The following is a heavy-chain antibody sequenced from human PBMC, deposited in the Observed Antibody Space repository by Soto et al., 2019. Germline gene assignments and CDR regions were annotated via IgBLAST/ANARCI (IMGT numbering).Heavy chain of an antibody. J-gene: IGHJ4*02. D-gene: IGHD5-12*01. CDR3: ARDTQRGYSGYFDS. CDR1: GGSLSSGGYY. CDR2: IYYSGST. V-gene: IGHV4-31*03. Sequence: QVQLQESGPGLVKPSQTLSLSCTVSGGSLSSGGYYWSWIRQHPGKGLEWIGFIYYSGSTYYNPSLKSRVTISVDTSRNQFSLKLSSVTAADTAVYYCARDTQRGYSGYFDSWGQGTLVTVSS.